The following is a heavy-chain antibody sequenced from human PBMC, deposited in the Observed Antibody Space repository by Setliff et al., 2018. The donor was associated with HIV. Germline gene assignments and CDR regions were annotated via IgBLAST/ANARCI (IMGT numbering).Heavy chain of an antibody. V-gene: IGHV4-38-2*01. D-gene: IGHD3-22*01. J-gene: IGHJ3*02. Sequence: KASETLSLTCAVSGNSIGSGYYWGWIRQPPGKGLEWIASIYYNGNIYYNPSLKSRVTITMDTSKNQFSLKLSSVTAADTAVYSCVRQGAGYYYDSSEYYTGNGFDMWGQGTMVTVSS. CDR3: VRQGAGYYYDSSEYYTGNGFDM. CDR1: GNSIGSGYY. CDR2: IYYNGNI.